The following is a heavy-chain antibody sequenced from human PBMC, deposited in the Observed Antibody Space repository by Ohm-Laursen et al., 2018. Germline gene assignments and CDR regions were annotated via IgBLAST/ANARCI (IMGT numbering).Heavy chain of an antibody. CDR1: GYTFTSYG. J-gene: IGHJ4*03. CDR2: ISAYNGNT. CDR3: ASPGGDIVVVPAASYYFDY. Sequence: ASVKVSCKASGYTFTSYGISWVRQAPGQGLEWMGWISAYNGNTNYAQKLQGRVTMTTDTSTSTAYMELRSLRSEDTAVYYCASPGGDIVVVPAASYYFDYWGQGTTVTVSS. V-gene: IGHV1-18*01. D-gene: IGHD2-2*01.